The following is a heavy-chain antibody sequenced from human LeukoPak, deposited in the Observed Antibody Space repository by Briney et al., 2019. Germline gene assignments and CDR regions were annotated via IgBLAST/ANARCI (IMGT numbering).Heavy chain of an antibody. Sequence: GGSLRLSCAASGFTFSSYGMHWVRQAPGKGLEWVAVIWYDGSNKYYADSVKGRFTISRDNSKNTLYLQMNSLRAEDTAVYYCARDRGGSPFDYWGQGTRVTVSS. CDR2: IWYDGSNK. J-gene: IGHJ4*02. CDR1: GFTFSSYG. CDR3: ARDRGGSPFDY. D-gene: IGHD1-26*01. V-gene: IGHV3-33*08.